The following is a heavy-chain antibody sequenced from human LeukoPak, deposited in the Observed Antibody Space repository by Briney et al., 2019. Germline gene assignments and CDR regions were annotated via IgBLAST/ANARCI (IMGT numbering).Heavy chain of an antibody. D-gene: IGHD3-10*01. V-gene: IGHV1-69*05. CDR2: IIPIFGTA. CDR3: ASAYYYGSGSYYYYYYMDV. J-gene: IGHJ6*03. Sequence: GASVKVSCKASGYTFTSYAISWVRQAPGQGLEWMGGIIPIFGTANYAQKFQGRVTITTDESTSTAYMELSSLRSEDTAVYYCASAYYYGSGSYYYYYYMDVWGKGTTVTVSS. CDR1: GYTFTSYA.